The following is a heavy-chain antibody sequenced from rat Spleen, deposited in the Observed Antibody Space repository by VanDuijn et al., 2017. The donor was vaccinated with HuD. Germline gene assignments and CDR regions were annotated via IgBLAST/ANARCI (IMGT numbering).Heavy chain of an antibody. CDR1: GFSLTSNG. CDR2: ISSGGST. J-gene: IGHJ2*01. Sequence: QVQLKESGPGLVQPSQTLSLTCTVSGFSLTSNGVSWVRQPPGKGLEWIAAISSGGSTYYNSALKSRLSISRDTSKSQVFLKMNSLQTEDTAIYFCTRGYNNDYWGQGVMVTVSS. D-gene: IGHD1-10*01. V-gene: IGHV2S12*01. CDR3: TRGYNNDY.